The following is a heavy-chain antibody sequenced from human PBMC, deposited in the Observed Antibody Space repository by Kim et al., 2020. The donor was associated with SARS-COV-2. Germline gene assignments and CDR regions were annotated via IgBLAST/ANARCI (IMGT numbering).Heavy chain of an antibody. CDR2: INNSGST. V-gene: IGHV4-34*01. Sequence: SETLSRTCAVYGASFSGYYWSWIRQPPGKGLEWIGEINNSGSTNYNPSLKSRVIISLHTSKNQFSLKLSSVTAADTAVYYCARHAAAGGSNWFDPWVQGT. D-gene: IGHD6-13*01. CDR3: ARHAAAGGSNWFDP. J-gene: IGHJ5*02. CDR1: GASFSGYY.